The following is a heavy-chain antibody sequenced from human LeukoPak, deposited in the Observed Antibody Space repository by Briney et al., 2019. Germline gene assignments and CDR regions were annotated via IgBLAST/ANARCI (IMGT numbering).Heavy chain of an antibody. CDR1: GGSISSSSYY. V-gene: IGHV4-39*07. CDR3: ARGGQWELRAGFDY. Sequence: SETLSLTCTVSGGSISSSSYYWGWIRQPQGKGLEWIGSIYHSGSTYYNPSLKSRVTISVDTSKNQFSLKLSSVTAADTAVYYCARGGQWELRAGFDYWGQGTLVTVSS. D-gene: IGHD1-26*01. J-gene: IGHJ4*02. CDR2: IYHSGST.